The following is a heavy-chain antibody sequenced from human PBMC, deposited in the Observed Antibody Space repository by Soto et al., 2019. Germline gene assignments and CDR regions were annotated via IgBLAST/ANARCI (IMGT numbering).Heavy chain of an antibody. CDR2: ISSSSSYI. D-gene: IGHD4-4*01. V-gene: IGHV3-21*01. Sequence: EVQLLESGGGLVQPGGSLRLSCAASGFTFSSYAMSWVRQAPGKGLEWVSGISSSSSYIYYADSVKGRFTISRDNAKNSLYLQMNSLRAEDTAVYYCARGGALYSNYPHWGQGTLVTVSS. CDR1: GFTFSSYA. J-gene: IGHJ4*02. CDR3: ARGGALYSNYPH.